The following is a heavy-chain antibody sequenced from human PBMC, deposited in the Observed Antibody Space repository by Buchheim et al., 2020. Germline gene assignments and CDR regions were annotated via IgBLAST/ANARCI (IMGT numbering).Heavy chain of an antibody. V-gene: IGHV3-30*18. CDR3: AKLGGYGSGTYFGDY. D-gene: IGHD3-10*01. CDR1: GFTFSDYG. Sequence: QVQLVESGGGVVQPGRSLRLSCATSGFTFSDYGIHWVRQAPGQGLVWVSVISHDGSKKYYAASVKGRFTIYRANSKNTLYLQMNSLRPEDTAVYHCAKLGGYGSGTYFGDYWGQGTL. J-gene: IGHJ4*02. CDR2: ISHDGSKK.